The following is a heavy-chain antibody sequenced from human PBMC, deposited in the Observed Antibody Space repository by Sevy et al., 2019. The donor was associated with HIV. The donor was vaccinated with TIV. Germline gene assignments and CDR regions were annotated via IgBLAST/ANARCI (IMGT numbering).Heavy chain of an antibody. J-gene: IGHJ4*02. Sequence: GWSLRLSCAASGFTFSSYAMHWVRQAPGKGLEWVAVISYDGSNKYYADSVKGRFTISRDNSKNTLYLQMNSLRAEDTAVYYCARDGRDFWSGYPFDYWGQGTLVTVSS. V-gene: IGHV3-30*04. CDR1: GFTFSSYA. D-gene: IGHD3-3*01. CDR2: ISYDGSNK. CDR3: ARDGRDFWSGYPFDY.